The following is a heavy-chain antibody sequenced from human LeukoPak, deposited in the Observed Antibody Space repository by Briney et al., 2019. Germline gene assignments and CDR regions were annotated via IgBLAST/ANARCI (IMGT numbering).Heavy chain of an antibody. J-gene: IGHJ3*02. CDR1: RLTFTNYA. Sequence: RGSLRLSRAASRLTFTNYAMSCVCHAPGEGVERGSEICVRGDVTHSTDSVRGRFTISKDNSRSTLYLQMNRLRADDPAVNYCADHNWYDDRRAFDIWGQGTMGTVSS. CDR3: ADHNWYDDRRAFDI. CDR2: ICVRGDVT. D-gene: IGHD1-20*01. V-gene: IGHV3-23*01.